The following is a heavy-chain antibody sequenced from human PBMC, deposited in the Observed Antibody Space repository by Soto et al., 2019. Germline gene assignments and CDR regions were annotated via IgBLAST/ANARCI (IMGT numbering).Heavy chain of an antibody. Sequence: EVQLLESGGGLVQPGGSLRLSCGASGFTFSTYAMSWVRQAPGKGLEWVSAITGSGGSTYYADSVKGRFTISRDNSKNTLYLQMSSLRADDTAVYYCAKGSSASRPYYFDYWGQGTLVTVSS. J-gene: IGHJ4*02. CDR1: GFTFSTYA. V-gene: IGHV3-23*01. D-gene: IGHD3-22*01. CDR3: AKGSSASRPYYFDY. CDR2: ITGSGGST.